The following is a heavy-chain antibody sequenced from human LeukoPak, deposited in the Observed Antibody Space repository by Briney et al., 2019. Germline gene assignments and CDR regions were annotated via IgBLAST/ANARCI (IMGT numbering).Heavy chain of an antibody. CDR3: ARDFPRTIGASGFDH. Sequence: GASVKVSFKSSGYTFTYYDVNWVRQAPGQGLEWMGWINPDSGGTNYAQKFQGRVTMTRDTSITTAYMELSGLTSDDTAVYYCARDFPRTIGASGFDHWGQGTLVTVSS. D-gene: IGHD6-13*01. CDR1: GYTFTYYD. J-gene: IGHJ4*02. CDR2: INPDSGGT. V-gene: IGHV1-2*02.